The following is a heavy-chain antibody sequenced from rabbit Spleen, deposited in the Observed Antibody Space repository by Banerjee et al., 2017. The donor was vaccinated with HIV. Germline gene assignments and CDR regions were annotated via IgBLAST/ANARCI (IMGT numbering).Heavy chain of an antibody. V-gene: IGHV1S45*01. CDR3: ARGRTSGYTSAFNL. Sequence: QEQLEESGGGLVKPEGSLTLTCTASGFSFSSSDYIYWVHQAPGKGLEWIACIYAGGSGNTYYASWVNGRFTISKTSSTTVTLQMTSLTAADTATYFCARGRTSGYTSAFNLWGQGTLVTV. CDR2: IYAGGSGNT. CDR1: GFSFSSSDY. J-gene: IGHJ4*01. D-gene: IGHD1-1*01.